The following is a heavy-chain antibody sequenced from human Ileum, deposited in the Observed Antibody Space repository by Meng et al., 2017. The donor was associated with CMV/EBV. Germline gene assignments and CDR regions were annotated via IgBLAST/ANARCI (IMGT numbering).Heavy chain of an antibody. CDR3: TYGWPLKY. V-gene: IGHV6-1*02. CDR1: DSVSISTES. D-gene: IGHD3-10*01. Sequence: GPGRVKPSQTLSLTCAGDSVSISTESWNWIRQSPSRGLEWLGRTWYGSKWYYEYAVSVKSRITIIPDTSQNQISLQLNSVTPDDTAVYYCTYGWPLKYWGQGSLVTVSS. CDR2: TWYGSKWYY. J-gene: IGHJ4*02.